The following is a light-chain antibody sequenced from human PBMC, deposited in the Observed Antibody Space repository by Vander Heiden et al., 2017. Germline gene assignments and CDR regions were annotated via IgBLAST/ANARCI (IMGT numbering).Light chain of an antibody. CDR2: SAS. V-gene: IGKV3-15*01. Sequence: VMTHSPATLSVSPGERATLSCRASQSVGSNLLWYQRKPGQAPRLLISSASTRVTGIPARFSGSGSGTEFTLTISSLQSEDFAVYYCQQYNNWPWTFGQGTKVEIK. CDR3: QQYNNWPWT. J-gene: IGKJ1*01. CDR1: QSVGSN.